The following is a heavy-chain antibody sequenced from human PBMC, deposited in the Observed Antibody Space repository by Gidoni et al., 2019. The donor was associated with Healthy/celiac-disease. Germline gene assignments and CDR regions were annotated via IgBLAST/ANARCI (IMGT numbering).Heavy chain of an antibody. CDR3: ARQYYYDSSGPMDV. D-gene: IGHD3-22*01. CDR1: GGYISSYY. V-gene: IGHV4-59*01. CDR2: IYYSGST. Sequence: QVQLQESGPGLVKPSETLSLTCTVSGGYISSYYWSWIRQPPGKGLEWIGYIYYSGSTNYNPSLKSRVTISVDTSKNQFSLKLSSVTAADTAVYYCARQYYYDSSGPMDVWGQGTTVTVSS. J-gene: IGHJ6*02.